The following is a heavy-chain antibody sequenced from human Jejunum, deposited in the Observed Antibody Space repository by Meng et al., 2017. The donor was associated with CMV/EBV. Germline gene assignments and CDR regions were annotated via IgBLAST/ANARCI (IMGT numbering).Heavy chain of an antibody. Sequence: ITLKESVPTLVKPTQTLTPTCTFSGFSLRTSGVGVGWIRQPPGKALEWLALIYWDDDKRYSPSLKSRLTITKDTSKNQVVLTMTNMDPVDTATYYCAHSTQSSGQRLSFDYWGQGTLVTVSS. CDR2: IYWDDDK. CDR1: GFSLRTSGVG. CDR3: AHSTQSSGQRLSFDY. J-gene: IGHJ4*02. V-gene: IGHV2-5*02. D-gene: IGHD3-22*01.